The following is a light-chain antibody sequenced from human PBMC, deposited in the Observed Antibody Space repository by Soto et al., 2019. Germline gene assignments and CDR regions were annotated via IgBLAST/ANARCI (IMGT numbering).Light chain of an antibody. J-gene: IGKJ3*01. Sequence: ETVMTQSPATLSVSPGERATLSCRASLSVGTNVAWYQQRPGQAPRLLIYGTSTRATGIPVRFSGSGSGTDSTLTISSLEAKDFGFDYCQQYNNWPLFTFGPRTRVD. CDR1: LSVGTN. CDR2: GTS. CDR3: QQYNNWPLFT. V-gene: IGKV3-15*01.